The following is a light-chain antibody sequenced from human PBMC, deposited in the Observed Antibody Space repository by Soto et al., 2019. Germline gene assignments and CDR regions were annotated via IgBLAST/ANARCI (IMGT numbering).Light chain of an antibody. CDR1: SSNIGRDY. CDR2: TTN. CDR3: TVWDDSLSDWV. J-gene: IGLJ3*02. V-gene: IGLV1-47*02. Sequence: LTQPPSASGTPGQRVTISCSGSSSNIGRDYVYWFQQLPGTAPKLLIYTTNQRPSGVPDRFSGSKSGTSASLAINGLRSEDEAAYYCTVWDDSLSDWVFGGVTKLTVL.